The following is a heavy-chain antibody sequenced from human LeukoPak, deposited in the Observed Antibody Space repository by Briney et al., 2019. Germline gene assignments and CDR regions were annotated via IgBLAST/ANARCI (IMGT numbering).Heavy chain of an antibody. CDR1: GFTFSRCD. CDR3: AKRSMVRGVQFDAFDL. Sequence: GGSLRLSCAASGFTFSRCDMHLVRQAPGKGLEWVAFVLYDGSLKYYADSVRGRVTISRDNSKNTLYLQMNSLRAEDTAVYYCAKRSMVRGVQFDAFDLWGQGTIVTVSS. CDR2: VLYDGSLK. D-gene: IGHD3-10*01. V-gene: IGHV3-30*02. J-gene: IGHJ3*01.